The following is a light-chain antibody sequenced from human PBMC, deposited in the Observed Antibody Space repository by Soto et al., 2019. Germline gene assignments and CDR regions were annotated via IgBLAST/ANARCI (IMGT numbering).Light chain of an antibody. Sequence: EIVLTQSPGTLSLSPRERATLSCRASQSVSSTYLACYQQRPGQAPRLLIYGASGRATGIPDRFSGSGSGTEFTVTISRLEPEAVAVDYCQQYGSAPPVTFGQRTRLEI. J-gene: IGKJ5*01. CDR2: GAS. CDR3: QQYGSAPPVT. V-gene: IGKV3-20*01. CDR1: QSVSSTY.